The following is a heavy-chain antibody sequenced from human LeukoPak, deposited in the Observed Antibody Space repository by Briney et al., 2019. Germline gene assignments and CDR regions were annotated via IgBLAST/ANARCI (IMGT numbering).Heavy chain of an antibody. V-gene: IGHV3-7*01. CDR2: IPDDGSET. Sequence: PGGSLRLSCAASGLNFSIHWMTWVRQAPGKGLEWVANIPDDGSETNYVDSVKGRFIISRDNAKNSVSLQMSSLREEDTALYYCARGWAAIPDWGQGTLVTVSS. CDR1: GLNFSIHW. D-gene: IGHD2-15*01. J-gene: IGHJ1*01. CDR3: ARGWAAIPD.